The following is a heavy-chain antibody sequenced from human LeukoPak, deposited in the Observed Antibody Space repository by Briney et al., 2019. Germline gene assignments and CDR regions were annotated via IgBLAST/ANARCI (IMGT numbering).Heavy chain of an antibody. V-gene: IGHV4-59*01. CDR1: GGSISSYY. CDR2: IYHSGST. Sequence: PSETLSLTCIVSGGSISSYYWSWIRQPPGKGLEWIGYIYHSGSTNYNPSLKSRVTISVDTSKNQFSLKLSSVTAADTAVYYCARFPGSLIFDYWGQGTLVTVSS. J-gene: IGHJ4*02. CDR3: ARFPGSLIFDY.